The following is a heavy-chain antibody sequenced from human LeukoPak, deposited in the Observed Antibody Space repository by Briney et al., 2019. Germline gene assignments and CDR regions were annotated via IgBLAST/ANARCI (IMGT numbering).Heavy chain of an antibody. V-gene: IGHV4-4*02. CDR1: GGSISSSNW. J-gene: IGHJ4*02. D-gene: IGHD6-19*01. CDR3: ARKIRDRGYNSGWSIFDY. CDR2: IYHSGNT. Sequence: SETLSLTCAVSGGSISSSNWWSWVRQPPGKGLEWIGEIYHSGNTNYNPSLKSRVTISLDKSKNQFSLKLRSVTAADTAVYYCARKIRDRGYNSGWSIFDYWGQGTLVTVSS.